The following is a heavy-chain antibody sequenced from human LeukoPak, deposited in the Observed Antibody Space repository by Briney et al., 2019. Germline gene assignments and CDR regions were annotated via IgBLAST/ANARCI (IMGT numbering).Heavy chain of an antibody. J-gene: IGHJ6*03. D-gene: IGHD3-3*01. CDR1: GYTFTNYD. CDR3: ARSGPPLRFLTHYYYYYMDV. V-gene: IGHV1-18*01. Sequence: ASVKVSCKASGYTFTNYDLSWVRQAPGQGLEWMGWISAYNGNTNSSQKLQGRVTMTTDTSTSTAYMELRSLRSDDTAVYYCARSGPPLRFLTHYYYYYMDVWGKGTTVTVSS. CDR2: ISAYNGNT.